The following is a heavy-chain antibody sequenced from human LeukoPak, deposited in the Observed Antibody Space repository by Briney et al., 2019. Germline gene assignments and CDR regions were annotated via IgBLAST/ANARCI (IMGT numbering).Heavy chain of an antibody. V-gene: IGHV3-7*01. CDR1: GFTFSSYW. CDR2: IKQDGSEK. CDR3: ARVPESDYVWGSYRPDAFDI. D-gene: IGHD3-16*02. Sequence: GGSLRLSCAASGFTFSSYWMSWVRQAPGKGLEWVANIKQDGSEKYYVDSVKGRFTISRDNAKNSLYLQMNSLRAEDTAVYYCARVPESDYVWGSYRPDAFDIWGQGTMVTVSS. J-gene: IGHJ3*02.